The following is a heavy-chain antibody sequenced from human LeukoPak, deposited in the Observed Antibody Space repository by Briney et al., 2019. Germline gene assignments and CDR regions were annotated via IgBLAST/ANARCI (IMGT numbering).Heavy chain of an antibody. D-gene: IGHD3-10*01. V-gene: IGHV4-59*12. CDR3: ARLLRVRAKTSGSHKDNWFDP. CDR2: IYYSGST. CDR1: GGSISGYY. Sequence: PSETLSLTCTVSGGSISGYYWSWIRQPPGKGLEWIGYIYYSGSTNYNPSLKSRVTISVDTSKNQFSLKLSSVTAADTAVYYCARLLRVRAKTSGSHKDNWFDPWGQGTLVTVSS. J-gene: IGHJ5*02.